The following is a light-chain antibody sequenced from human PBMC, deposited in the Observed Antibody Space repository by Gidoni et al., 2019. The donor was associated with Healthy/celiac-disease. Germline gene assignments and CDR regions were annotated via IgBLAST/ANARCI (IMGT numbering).Light chain of an antibody. Sequence: DIQMTQSPSSLSASVGDRVCITCQASRDISNYLNWYQQKPGKAPKLLIYDASNLETGVPSRFSGSGSGTDFTFTISSLQPEDIATYYCQQYDNLFTFGPGTKVDIK. J-gene: IGKJ3*01. CDR2: DAS. CDR1: RDISNY. CDR3: QQYDNLFT. V-gene: IGKV1-33*01.